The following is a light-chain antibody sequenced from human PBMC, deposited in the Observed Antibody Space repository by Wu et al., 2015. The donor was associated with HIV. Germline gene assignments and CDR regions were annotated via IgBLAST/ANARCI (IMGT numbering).Light chain of an antibody. CDR2: DTS. CDR1: QILGRF. V-gene: IGKV3-11*01. Sequence: DIVLTQSPVTLSLSPGERATLSCRADQILGRFLAWYQQKPGQSPRLLMYDTSTRATGIPARFSGSASGSLYTLTISSLEPEDFAVYYCQQRSNWPLITFGQGTRLEI. CDR3: QQRSNWPLIT. J-gene: IGKJ5*01.